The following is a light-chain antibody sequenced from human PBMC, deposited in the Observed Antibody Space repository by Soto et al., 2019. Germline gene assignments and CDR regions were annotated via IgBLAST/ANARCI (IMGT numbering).Light chain of an antibody. V-gene: IGLV7-43*01. CDR1: AGAVTSAYY. CDR3: LLYSGGAQVL. J-gene: IGLJ2*01. Sequence: QAVVTQEPSLTVSPGGTVTLTCASSAGAVTSAYYTNWLQQKPGQAPRALIYSTSEKHSWTPARFSGSLLGGKAALTLSAAQPEGEADYYCLLYSGGAQVLVGGGTKLTV. CDR2: STS.